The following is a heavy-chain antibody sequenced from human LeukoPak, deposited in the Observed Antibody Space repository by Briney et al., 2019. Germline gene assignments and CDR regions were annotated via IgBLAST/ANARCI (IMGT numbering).Heavy chain of an antibody. CDR1: GLTFSSYA. V-gene: IGHV3-23*01. Sequence: AGSLRLSCAASGLTFSSYARSWLRQAPGKGLEWVSALSGSGGSTYYADSVKGRFTISRDNSKNTLYRQMNSLRAEDTAVYYCAAQWLLHGAFDMWGQGTMVTVSS. J-gene: IGHJ3*02. D-gene: IGHD6-19*01. CDR2: LSGSGGST. CDR3: AAQWLLHGAFDM.